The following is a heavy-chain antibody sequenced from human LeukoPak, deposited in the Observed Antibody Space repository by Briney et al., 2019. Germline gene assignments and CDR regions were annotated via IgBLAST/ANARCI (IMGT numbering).Heavy chain of an antibody. D-gene: IGHD6-13*01. V-gene: IGHV3-23*01. Sequence: PGGSLRLSCAVSGFTFSSYSMNWVRQAPGKGLEWVSAISGSGGSTYYADSVKGRFTISRDNSKNTLYLQMNSLRAEDTAVYYCAKGEGYSSSWSISYYYYYMDVWGKGTTVTVSS. J-gene: IGHJ6*03. CDR2: ISGSGGST. CDR1: GFTFSSYS. CDR3: AKGEGYSSSWSISYYYYYMDV.